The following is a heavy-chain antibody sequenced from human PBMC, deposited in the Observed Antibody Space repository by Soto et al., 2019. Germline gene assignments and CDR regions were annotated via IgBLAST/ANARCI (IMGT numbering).Heavy chain of an antibody. V-gene: IGHV1-18*01. CDR3: ARDLGRYFWSFYPYYYYYYAMDV. CDR2: ISAYNGNT. J-gene: IGHJ6*02. Sequence: GASVKVDCTASGYTFTSYGISWVRQAPGQGLEWMGWISAYNGNTNYAQKLQGRVTMTTDTPTNTAYMELRSLRSDDTAVYYCARDLGRYFWSFYPYYYYYYAMDVCGQGTTVTVSS. CDR1: GYTFTSYG. D-gene: IGHD3-3*01.